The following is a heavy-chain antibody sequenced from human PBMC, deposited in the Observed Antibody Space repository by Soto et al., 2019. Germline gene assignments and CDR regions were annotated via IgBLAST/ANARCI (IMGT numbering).Heavy chain of an antibody. CDR3: AKERNDFWSPNDY. CDR2: ISGSGGST. Sequence: PGGSLRLSCAASGFTLSSNGMSWVRQAPGKGLEWVSGISGSGGSTYYADSVKGRFTISRDNSKNTLYLQMNSLRAEDTAVYYCAKERNDFWSPNDYWVQGTLVTVSS. V-gene: IGHV3-23*01. J-gene: IGHJ4*02. D-gene: IGHD3-3*01. CDR1: GFTLSSNG.